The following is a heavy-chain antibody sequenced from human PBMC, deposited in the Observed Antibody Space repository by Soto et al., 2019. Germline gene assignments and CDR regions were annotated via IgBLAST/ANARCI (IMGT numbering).Heavy chain of an antibody. J-gene: IGHJ6*02. V-gene: IGHV3-33*01. CDR3: ARDDIPGRAVAIYGMDV. D-gene: IGHD6-19*01. CDR1: RFTFSNYG. CDR2: IWYDGSNK. Sequence: GGSLRLSCAASRFTFSNYGMHWVRQAPGKGLEWVAVIWYDGSNKYYADSVKGRFTISRDNSKNTLYLQMNSLRAEDTAVYYCARDDIPGRAVAIYGMDVWGQGTTVTVSS.